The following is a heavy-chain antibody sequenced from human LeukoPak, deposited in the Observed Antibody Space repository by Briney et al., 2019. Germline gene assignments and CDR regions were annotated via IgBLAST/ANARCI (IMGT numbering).Heavy chain of an antibody. V-gene: IGHV1-2*02. CDR1: GYAFTGYY. D-gene: IGHD4-17*01. CDR3: ARYVWSTVTADY. Sequence: ASVKVSCKASGYAFTGYYMHWVRQAPGQGLEWMGWINPNSGGTNYAQKFQGRVTMTRDTSISTAYMELSRLRSDDTAVYYCARYVWSTVTADYWGQGTLVTVSS. CDR2: INPNSGGT. J-gene: IGHJ4*02.